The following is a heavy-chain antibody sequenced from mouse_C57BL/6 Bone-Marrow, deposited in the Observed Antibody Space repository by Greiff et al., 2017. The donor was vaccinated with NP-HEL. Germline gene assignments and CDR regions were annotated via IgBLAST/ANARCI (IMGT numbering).Heavy chain of an antibody. J-gene: IGHJ1*03. CDR2: IYPGDGDT. Sequence: VQLQQSGAELVKPGASVKISCKASGYAFSSYWMNWVKQRPGKGLEWIGQIYPGDGDTNYNGKFKGKATLTADKSSSTAYMQLSSLTSEDSAVYFCARRGVTTVVSGYFDVWGTGTTVTVSS. D-gene: IGHD1-1*01. CDR1: GYAFSSYW. V-gene: IGHV1-80*01. CDR3: ARRGVTTVVSGYFDV.